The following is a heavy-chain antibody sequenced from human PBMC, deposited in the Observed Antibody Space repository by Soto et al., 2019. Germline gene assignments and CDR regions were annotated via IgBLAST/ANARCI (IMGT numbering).Heavy chain of an antibody. Sequence: GGSLRLSCAASGFTFSSYGMHWVRQAPGKGLEWVAVISYDGSNKYYADSVKGRFTISRDNSKNTLYLQMNSLRAEDTAVYYCAKADLTPPSKATPPGYWGQGTLVTVSS. CDR2: ISYDGSNK. D-gene: IGHD2-2*01. CDR1: GFTFSSYG. CDR3: AKADLTPPSKATPPGY. V-gene: IGHV3-30*18. J-gene: IGHJ4*02.